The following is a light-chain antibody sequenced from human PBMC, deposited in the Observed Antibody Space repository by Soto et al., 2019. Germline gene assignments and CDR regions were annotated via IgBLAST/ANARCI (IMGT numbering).Light chain of an antibody. CDR2: DVN. CDR3: CSFAGSAVYV. CDR1: SSDVGAYNY. Sequence: QSALTQPRSVSGSPGQSVNISCSGTSSDVGAYNYVSWYQQHPGKAPKLLIYDVNRRPSGVPDRFSGSKSGNTASLTISGLQAEDETDYYCCSFAGSAVYVFGSGPKVTVL. V-gene: IGLV2-11*01. J-gene: IGLJ1*01.